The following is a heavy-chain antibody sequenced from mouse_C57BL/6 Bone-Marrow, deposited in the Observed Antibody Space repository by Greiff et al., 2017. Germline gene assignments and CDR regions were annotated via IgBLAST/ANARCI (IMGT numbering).Heavy chain of an antibody. CDR1: GYTFTSYW. Sequence: QVHVKQSGAELAKPGASVKLSCKASGYTFTSYWMHWVKQRPGQGLEWIGYINPSSGYTKYNQKFKDKATLTADKSSSTAYMQLSSLTYEDSAVYYCARGGTCYSNVFDYWGQGTTLTVSS. V-gene: IGHV1-7*01. D-gene: IGHD2-5*01. CDR2: INPSSGYT. J-gene: IGHJ2*01. CDR3: ARGGTCYSNVFDY.